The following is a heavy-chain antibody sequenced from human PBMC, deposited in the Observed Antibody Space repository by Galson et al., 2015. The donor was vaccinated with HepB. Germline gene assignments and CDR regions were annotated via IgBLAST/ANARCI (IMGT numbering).Heavy chain of an antibody. V-gene: IGHV5-51*01. CDR2: IYPDDSDT. D-gene: IGHD7-27*01. CDR3: ASPLTGDVFDI. Sequence: QSGAEVKKPGESLKISCKASGYSFTSYWIAWVRQMPGKGLEWMGIIYPDDSDTRYSPSFQGQVTISADKSITTAYLQWSSLKASDTAIYYCASPLTGDVFDIWGQGIMVTVSS. CDR1: GYSFTSYW. J-gene: IGHJ3*02.